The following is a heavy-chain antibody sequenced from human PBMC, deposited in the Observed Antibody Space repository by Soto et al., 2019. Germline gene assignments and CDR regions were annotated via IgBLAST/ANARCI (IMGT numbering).Heavy chain of an antibody. CDR3: ARENVNSKSWYVVDY. V-gene: IGHV1-18*01. CDR1: GYTFTSHG. CDR2: ISAHNGNT. Sequence: VQLVQSGAEVKKPGASVKVSCKASGYTFTSHGINWVRRAPGQGLEWMGWISAHNGNTKYAEKFQARITVATETSTSTAYMELRSLRSDDTAVYYCARENVNSKSWYVVDYWGQGTLVTVSS. J-gene: IGHJ4*02. D-gene: IGHD3-16*01.